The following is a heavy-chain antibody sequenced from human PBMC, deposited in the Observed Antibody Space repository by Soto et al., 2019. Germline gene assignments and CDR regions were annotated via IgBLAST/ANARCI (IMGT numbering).Heavy chain of an antibody. Sequence: SVKVSCKASGDTFRSYSISWVRQAPGQGLEWMGGLISVLGTTTNYTQRFLGRITITADESTDTVYMELSSLTSKDTAGYFCASRMVTAIYTYYYGMDVWGQGTTVTFSS. J-gene: IGHJ6*02. CDR1: GDTFRSYS. D-gene: IGHD2-21*02. CDR2: LISVLGTTT. CDR3: ASRMVTAIYTYYYGMDV. V-gene: IGHV1-69*13.